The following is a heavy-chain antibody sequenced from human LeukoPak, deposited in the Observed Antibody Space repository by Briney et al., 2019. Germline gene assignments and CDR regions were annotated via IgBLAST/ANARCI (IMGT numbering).Heavy chain of an antibody. Sequence: GGSVRLSCAASGFTFSSYAMSWVRQAPGKGLEWVSAISGSGGSTYYADSVKGRFTISRDNSKNTLYLQMNSLRAEDTAVYYCAKDTYYYGSGSPGDYWGQGTLVTVSS. D-gene: IGHD3-10*01. J-gene: IGHJ4*02. V-gene: IGHV3-23*01. CDR3: AKDTYYYGSGSPGDY. CDR2: ISGSGGST. CDR1: GFTFSSYA.